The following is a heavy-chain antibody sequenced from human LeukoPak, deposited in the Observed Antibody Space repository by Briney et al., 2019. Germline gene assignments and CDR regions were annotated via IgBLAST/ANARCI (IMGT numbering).Heavy chain of an antibody. CDR1: GGSMSSSNYY. Sequence: KPSETPSLTCSVSGGSMSSSNYYWGWIRQPPGKGLEWVGNISNSGGTYYNPSLKSRVTISVDTSKNHFSLKLDSVTAADTAVYYCARRRDNDYYFGMDVWGQGATVTVS. CDR2: ISNSGGT. CDR3: ARRRDNDYYFGMDV. J-gene: IGHJ6*02. D-gene: IGHD5-24*01. V-gene: IGHV4-39*02.